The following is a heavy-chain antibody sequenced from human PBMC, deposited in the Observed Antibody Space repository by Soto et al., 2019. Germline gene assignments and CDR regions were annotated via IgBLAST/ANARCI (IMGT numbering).Heavy chain of an antibody. V-gene: IGHV3-74*01. Sequence: EVQLVESGGGLVQPGGSLRLSCAASGFTFSTYWMHWVRQAPGKGPVWVSRLSSDGSVKDYAGSVNGRFTISRHNDKNTIYLQMTSLRAEDTAVYYCASAMTSGGATTKGAYWGQGTLVTVSS. CDR2: LSSDGSVK. D-gene: IGHD1-26*01. CDR3: ASAMTSGGATTKGAY. J-gene: IGHJ4*02. CDR1: GFTFSTYW.